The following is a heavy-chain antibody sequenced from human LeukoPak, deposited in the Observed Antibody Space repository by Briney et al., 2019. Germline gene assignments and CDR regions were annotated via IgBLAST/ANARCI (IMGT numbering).Heavy chain of an antibody. CDR1: GFTFSSYG. Sequence: PGGSLRLSCAASGFTFSSYGMHWVRQAPGKGLEWVAFIRYDGSNKYYADSVKGRFTISRDNSKNTPYLQMNSLRAEDTAVYYCAPTRDMGGVYYFDYWGQGTLVTVSS. D-gene: IGHD3-3*01. CDR3: APTRDMGGVYYFDY. V-gene: IGHV3-30*02. CDR2: IRYDGSNK. J-gene: IGHJ4*02.